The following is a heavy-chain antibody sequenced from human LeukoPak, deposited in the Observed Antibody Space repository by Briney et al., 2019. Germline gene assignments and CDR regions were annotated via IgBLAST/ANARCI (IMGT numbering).Heavy chain of an antibody. V-gene: IGHV5-51*01. CDR3: ARYPPGSGYDLIFPYFDY. Sequence: GESLKISCKGSGYRFTNYWIGWVRQMPGKGLEWMGIIYPGDSNTIYSPSFQGQVTISADKSISTAYLQWSSLKASDTAMYYCARYPPGSGYDLIFPYFDYWGQGTLVTVSS. D-gene: IGHD5-12*01. CDR2: IYPGDSNT. J-gene: IGHJ4*02. CDR1: GYRFTNYW.